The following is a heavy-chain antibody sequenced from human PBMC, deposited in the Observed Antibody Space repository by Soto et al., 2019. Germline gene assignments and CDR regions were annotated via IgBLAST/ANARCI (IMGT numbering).Heavy chain of an antibody. D-gene: IGHD6-6*01. CDR2: IWYDGSNK. CDR1: GFSFSSNA. V-gene: IGHV3-33*01. CDR3: ARGGVSARPDV. J-gene: IGHJ1*01. Sequence: QVQLVESGGGVVQPGRSLRLSCAASGFSFSSNAMHWVRQTPGKGLEWVAIIWYDGSNKYYADPVKGRFTISRDNAKNTVYLQMNSLRAEDPAVYYCARGGVSARPDVWGQGTLVTISS.